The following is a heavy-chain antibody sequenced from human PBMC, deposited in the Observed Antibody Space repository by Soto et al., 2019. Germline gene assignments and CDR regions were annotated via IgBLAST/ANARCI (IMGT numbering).Heavy chain of an antibody. J-gene: IGHJ4*02. CDR3: AIPGPGDFHY. V-gene: IGHV4-4*02. CDR2: IYHSGTT. CDR1: GASMSSSTW. Sequence: QVQLQESGPGLVKPSGTLSLTCAVSGASMSSSTWWSWVRQSPGKGLEWIGEIYHSGTTNYKPSLKSRVTISVDKSKEEFSLKLSSVTAADTAVYYCAIPGPGDFHYWGQGTLVTVSS.